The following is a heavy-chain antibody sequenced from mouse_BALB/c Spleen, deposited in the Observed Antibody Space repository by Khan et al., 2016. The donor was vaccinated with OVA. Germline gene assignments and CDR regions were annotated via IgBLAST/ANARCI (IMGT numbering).Heavy chain of an antibody. CDR1: GYSITSDHA. CDR3: ARSVTITTVVATDFDY. V-gene: IGHV3-2*02. J-gene: IGHJ2*01. D-gene: IGHD1-1*01. CDR2: ISYSGRT. Sequence: EVQLQESGPGLVKPSQSLSLTCTVTGYSITSDHAWNWIRQFPGNKLEWMGYISYSGRTSYNPSLKSRISITRDTSKNQFFLQLNSVTTEDTATYYCARSVTITTVVATDFDYWGQGTTLTVSS.